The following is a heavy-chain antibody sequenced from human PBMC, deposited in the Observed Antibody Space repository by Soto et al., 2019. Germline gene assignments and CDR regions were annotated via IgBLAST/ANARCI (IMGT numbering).Heavy chain of an antibody. CDR1: GFSLSTSGVG. CDR2: IYWDDDK. Sequence: QITLKESGPTLVKPTQTLTLTCTFSGFSLSTSGVGVGWIRQPPGKAVEWLALIYWDDDKRYSPSLKSRLNITKDTSKNQVVLTMTSMDPVDTATYYCANLLMITFGGVIAGGSDAFDIWGQGTMVTVSS. J-gene: IGHJ3*02. D-gene: IGHD3-16*02. CDR3: ANLLMITFGGVIAGGSDAFDI. V-gene: IGHV2-5*02.